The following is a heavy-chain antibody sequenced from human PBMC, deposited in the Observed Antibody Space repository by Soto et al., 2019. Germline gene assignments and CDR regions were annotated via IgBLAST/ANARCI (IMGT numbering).Heavy chain of an antibody. Sequence: QVELVESGGGVVQPGGSLRLACAASGFTFSSYGMHWVRQAPGKGLEWVAVIWFDGSKEFYAAYVEGRFTISRDNSKNMVYLEMNSPRDVDTAVYYCARAVPAAKGRFDSWGQGTLVTVSS. CDR1: GFTFSSYG. D-gene: IGHD2-2*01. CDR3: ARAVPAAKGRFDS. CDR2: IWFDGSKE. V-gene: IGHV3-33*01. J-gene: IGHJ5*01.